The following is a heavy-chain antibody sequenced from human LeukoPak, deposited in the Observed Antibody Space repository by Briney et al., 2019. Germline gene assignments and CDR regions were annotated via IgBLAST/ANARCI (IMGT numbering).Heavy chain of an antibody. CDR1: GFTFSTYN. CDR2: ISSSRTYI. V-gene: IGHV3-21*01. CDR3: AREFYDGGNSGYYYVELYYFDS. J-gene: IGHJ4*02. D-gene: IGHD3-22*01. Sequence: GGSLRLSCAASGFTFSTYNMNWVRQATGKGVEWVSCISSSRTYIYYSDSVKGRFTVSRDNAKNSLYLQMNSLRAEDTAIYYCAREFYDGGNSGYYYVELYYFDSWGQGTLVTVSS.